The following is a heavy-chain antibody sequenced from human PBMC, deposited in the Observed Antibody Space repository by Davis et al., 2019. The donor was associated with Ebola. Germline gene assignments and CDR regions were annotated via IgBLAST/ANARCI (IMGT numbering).Heavy chain of an antibody. CDR1: GYSFTSYW. CDR2: IYPGDSDT. D-gene: IGHD3-10*01. J-gene: IGHJ4*02. CDR3: AYYYGSGTPTDY. V-gene: IGHV5-51*01. Sequence: PGGSLRLSCKGSGYSFTSYWIGWVRQMPGKGLEWMGIIYPGDSDTRYSPSFKGQVTISADKSISTAFLQWSSLKASDTAMYYCAYYYGSGTPTDYWGRGTLVTVSS.